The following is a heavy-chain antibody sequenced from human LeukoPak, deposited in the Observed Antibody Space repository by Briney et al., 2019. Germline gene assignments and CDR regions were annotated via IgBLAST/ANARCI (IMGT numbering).Heavy chain of an antibody. CDR3: ARGLLWFGEPIDY. CDR1: GFTFDDYA. Sequence: GGSLRLSCAASGFTFDDYAMHWVRQAPGKGLEWVSLISWDGGTTYYADSVKGRFTISRDNAKNSLYLQMNSLRAEDTAVYYCARGLLWFGEPIDYWGQGTLVTVSS. V-gene: IGHV3-43D*03. D-gene: IGHD3-10*01. CDR2: ISWDGGTT. J-gene: IGHJ4*02.